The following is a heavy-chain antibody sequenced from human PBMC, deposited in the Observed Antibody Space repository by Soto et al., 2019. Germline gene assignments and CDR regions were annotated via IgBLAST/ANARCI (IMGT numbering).Heavy chain of an antibody. CDR1: GASISSTTYY. V-gene: IGHV4-39*01. J-gene: IGHJ5*02. Sequence: QLQLQESGPGLVKPSETLSLTCTVSGASISSTTYYWGWIRQPPGKGLEWIGSIYYSGSTYYNPSLKSRVTISVDTSKNQFSLKLSSVTAADTAVYYCARLAHSSSSGVSTWGQGTLVTVSS. CDR3: ARLAHSSSSGVST. D-gene: IGHD6-6*01. CDR2: IYYSGST.